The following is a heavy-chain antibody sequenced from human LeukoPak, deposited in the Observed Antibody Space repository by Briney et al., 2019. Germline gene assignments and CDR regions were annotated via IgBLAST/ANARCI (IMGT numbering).Heavy chain of an antibody. CDR3: ARVGYDYPFDY. J-gene: IGHJ4*02. CDR1: GFTFSSYS. Sequence: GGSLRLSCAASGFTFSSYSMNWVRQAPGKGLEWVSSISSSSSYIYYADSVKGRFTISRDNAKSSLYLQMNSLRAEDTAVYYCARVGYDYPFDYWGQGTLVTVSS. V-gene: IGHV3-21*01. D-gene: IGHD5-12*01. CDR2: ISSSSSYI.